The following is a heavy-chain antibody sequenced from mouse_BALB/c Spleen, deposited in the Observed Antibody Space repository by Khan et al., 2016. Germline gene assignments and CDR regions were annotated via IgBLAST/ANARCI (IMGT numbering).Heavy chain of an antibody. J-gene: IGHJ1*01. CDR3: AGGGTFSLYRYFDV. CDR2: IDPGSGNT. V-gene: IGHV1S41*01. Sequence: DLVKPGASVKLSCKASGYTFTSYWINWIKQRPGQGLEWIGRIDPGSGNTFYNEMFQGKATLTVDTSSSTAYIQLSSLSSEDSAVYFCAGGGTFSLYRYFDVWGAGSTVAVSS. CDR1: GYTFTSYW. D-gene: IGHD1-1*02.